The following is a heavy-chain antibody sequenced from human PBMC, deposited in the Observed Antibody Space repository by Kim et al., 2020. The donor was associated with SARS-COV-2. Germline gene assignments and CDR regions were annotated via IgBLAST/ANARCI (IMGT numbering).Heavy chain of an antibody. D-gene: IGHD6-13*01. CDR3: ARRDSSSWRGQYYFDY. Sequence: SRKGRVTISVDTSKNQFSLKLSSVTAADTAVYYCARRDSSSWRGQYYFDYWGQGTLVTVSS. J-gene: IGHJ4*02. V-gene: IGHV4-59*08.